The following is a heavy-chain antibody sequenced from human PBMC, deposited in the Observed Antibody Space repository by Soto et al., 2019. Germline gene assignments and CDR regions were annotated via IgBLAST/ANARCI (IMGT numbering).Heavy chain of an antibody. CDR2: INHSGST. V-gene: IGHV4-34*01. CDR1: VWSFSGYY. D-gene: IGHD6-19*01. J-gene: IGHJ4*02. CDR3: ANIAVAGPKGTFDY. Sequence: SETLSLTCPFYVWSFSGYYWSWIRQPPGKGLEWIGEINHSGSTNYNPSLKSRVTISVDTSKNQFSLKLSSVTAADTAVYYCANIAVAGPKGTFDYWGQGTLVTVSS.